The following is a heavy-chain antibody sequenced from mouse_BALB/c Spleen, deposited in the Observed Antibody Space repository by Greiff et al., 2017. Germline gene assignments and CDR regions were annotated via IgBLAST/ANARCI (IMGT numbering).Heavy chain of an antibody. J-gene: IGHJ4*01. Sequence: VQLQQSGPGLVKPSQSLSLTCTVTGYSITSDYAWNWIRQFPGNKLEWMGYISYSGSTSYNPSLKSRISITRDTSKNQFFLQLNSVTTEDTATYYCARSPVSSYNYYAMDYWGQGTSVTVSS. CDR1: GYSITSDYA. CDR2: ISYSGST. CDR3: ARSPVSSYNYYAMDY. D-gene: IGHD1-1*01. V-gene: IGHV3-2*02.